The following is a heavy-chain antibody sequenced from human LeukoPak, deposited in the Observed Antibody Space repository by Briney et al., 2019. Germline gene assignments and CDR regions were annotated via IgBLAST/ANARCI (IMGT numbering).Heavy chain of an antibody. CDR3: ARDTLGYCSSTSCYPRRDLDY. J-gene: IGHJ4*02. CDR1: GYTFTSYG. V-gene: IGHV1-18*01. CDR2: ISAYNGNT. Sequence: ASVKVSCKASGYTFTSYGISWVRQAPGQGLEWMGWISAYNGNTNYAQKLQGRVTMTTGTSTSTAYMELRSLRSDDTAVYYCARDTLGYCSSTSCYPRRDLDYWGQGTLVTVSS. D-gene: IGHD2-2*01.